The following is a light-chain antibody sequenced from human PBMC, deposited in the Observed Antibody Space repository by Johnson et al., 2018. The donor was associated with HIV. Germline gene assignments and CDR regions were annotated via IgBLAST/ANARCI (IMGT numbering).Light chain of an antibody. CDR2: DNN. Sequence: QSVLTQPPSVSAAPGQKVTISCSGSSSNIGNNYVSWYQQLPGTAPKLLIYDNNKRPSGIPDRFSGSTSGTSATLGITGLQTGDESDYYCGTWDSSLSAFFVTGTKATVL. J-gene: IGLJ1*01. CDR3: GTWDSSLSAF. V-gene: IGLV1-51*01. CDR1: SSNIGNNY.